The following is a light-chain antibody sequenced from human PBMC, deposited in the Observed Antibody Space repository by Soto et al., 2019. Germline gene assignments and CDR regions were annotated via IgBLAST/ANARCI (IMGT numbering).Light chain of an antibody. J-gene: IGKJ4*01. Sequence: EIVMTQSPATLSVSPGETATLSCRASQSLTSYLAWYQQKPDQAPRHLIYGISTRATAIPARFSGSGSGTEFTLTISSLQSEDFAVYYCQQYNNWPLTFGGGTKVDIK. CDR1: QSLTSY. CDR2: GIS. V-gene: IGKV3-15*01. CDR3: QQYNNWPLT.